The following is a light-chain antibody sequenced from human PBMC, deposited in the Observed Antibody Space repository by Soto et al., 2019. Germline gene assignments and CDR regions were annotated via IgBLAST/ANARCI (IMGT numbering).Light chain of an antibody. V-gene: IGLV2-14*01. CDR1: NSDVGGYNY. CDR2: EVS. J-gene: IGLJ3*02. Sequence: QLVPTQPASVSGSPGQSITISCTGTNSDVGGYNYVSWYQQYPGKAPKLMIYEVSNRPSGVSNRFSGSKSGNTASLTISGLQAEDEADYYCSSYTSSILVFGGGTKLTVL. CDR3: SSYTSSILV.